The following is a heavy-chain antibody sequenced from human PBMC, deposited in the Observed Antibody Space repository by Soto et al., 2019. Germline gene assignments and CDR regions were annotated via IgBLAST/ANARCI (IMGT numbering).Heavy chain of an antibody. CDR2: IKTKSDGGAT. J-gene: IGHJ4*02. V-gene: IGHV3-15*07. CDR3: STNRQSGDY. D-gene: IGHD1-26*01. CDR1: GFTFTDAW. Sequence: EVQLVESGGGLVKPGGSLRLSCVGSGFTFTDAWMNWVRQAPGKGMEWVGRIKTKSDGGATDYAAPVKGRFTISRDDAKNTLDLQMDSLKSEDTAVYYCSTNRQSGDYWGQGTAVTVSS.